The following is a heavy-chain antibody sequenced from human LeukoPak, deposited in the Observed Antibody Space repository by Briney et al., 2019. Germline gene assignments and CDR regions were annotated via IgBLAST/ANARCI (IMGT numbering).Heavy chain of an antibody. V-gene: IGHV4-59*01. CDR2: IYYSGST. D-gene: IGHD6-13*01. CDR1: GGSISSYY. Sequence: PSETLSLTCTVSGGSISSYYWSWIRQPPGKGLEWIGYIYYSGSTNYNPSLKSRVTISGDTSKNQFSLKLSSVTAADTAVYYCARGSISAAEGSHWFDPWGQGTLVTVSS. CDR3: ARGSISAAEGSHWFDP. J-gene: IGHJ5*02.